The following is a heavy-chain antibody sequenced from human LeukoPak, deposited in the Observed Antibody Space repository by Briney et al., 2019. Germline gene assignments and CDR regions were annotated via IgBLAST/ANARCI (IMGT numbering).Heavy chain of an antibody. V-gene: IGHV3-7*01. CDR1: GFTFSSYW. CDR3: GRDLHLALYY. J-gene: IGHJ4*02. D-gene: IGHD5-12*01. Sequence: GGSLRLSCAASGFTFSSYWMSWVRQAPGKGLERVAHINRDGSEKYYGDSVKGRFTISRDNAKNSLFLQMNSLRADDTAVYYCGRDLHLALYYWGQGTLVTVSS. CDR2: INRDGSEK.